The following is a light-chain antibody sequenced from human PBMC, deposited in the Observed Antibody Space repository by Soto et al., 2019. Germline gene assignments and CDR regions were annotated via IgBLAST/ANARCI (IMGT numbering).Light chain of an antibody. Sequence: QSALTQPPSASGSPGQSVTISCTGTSSDVGRYNYVSWYQQHPGKAPKLMIYEVNKRPSGVPDRFSGSKSGNTASLTVSGLQAEDEADYYCSSHAGSINVAFGGGTKVTVL. CDR3: SSHAGSINVA. CDR2: EVN. J-gene: IGLJ2*01. V-gene: IGLV2-8*01. CDR1: SSDVGRYNY.